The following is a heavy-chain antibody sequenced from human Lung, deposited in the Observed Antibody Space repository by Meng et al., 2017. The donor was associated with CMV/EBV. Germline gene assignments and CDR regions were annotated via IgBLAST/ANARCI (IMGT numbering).Heavy chain of an antibody. CDR3: ARESYYYEMRGYYPSRCFGY. V-gene: IGHV4-59*01. CDR1: GGSISSYY. J-gene: IGHJ4*02. Sequence: GSLRLSCTVSGGSISSYYWSWIRQPPGKGLEWIGYIYYSGSTNYNPSLKSRVTISEDTSKNQYSLKLSSVTAADTAVYYCARESYYYEMRGYYPSRCFGYWGQGTLVTVSS. D-gene: IGHD3-22*01. CDR2: IYYSGST.